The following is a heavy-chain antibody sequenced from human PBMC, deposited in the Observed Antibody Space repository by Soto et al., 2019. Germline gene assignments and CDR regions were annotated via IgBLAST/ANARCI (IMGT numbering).Heavy chain of an antibody. J-gene: IGHJ5*02. Sequence: PSETLSLTCTVSGGSISSGDYYWSWIRQPPGKGLEWIGYIYYSGSTYYKQSLKSRVTISVDTSKNQFSLKLSSVTAADTAVYYCARRPSNWFDPWGQGTLVTVSS. V-gene: IGHV4-30-4*01. CDR3: ARRPSNWFDP. CDR2: IYYSGST. CDR1: GGSISSGDYY.